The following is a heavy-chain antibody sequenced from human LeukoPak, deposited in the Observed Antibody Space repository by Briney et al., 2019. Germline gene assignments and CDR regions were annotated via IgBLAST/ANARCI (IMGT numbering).Heavy chain of an antibody. Sequence: PGGSLRLSCAASGFIFTNYFMSWIRQAPGKGLEWVSYISSSGSTIYYADSVKGRFTISRDNAKNSLYLQMNSLRAEDTAVYYCARGPEAVAGTDYYYYGMDVWGQGTTVTVSS. V-gene: IGHV3-11*01. CDR3: ARGPEAVAGTDYYYYGMDV. CDR2: ISSSGSTI. J-gene: IGHJ6*02. CDR1: GFIFTNYF. D-gene: IGHD6-19*01.